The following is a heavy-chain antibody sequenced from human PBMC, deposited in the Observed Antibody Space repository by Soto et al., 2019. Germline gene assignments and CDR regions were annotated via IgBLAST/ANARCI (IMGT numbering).Heavy chain of an antibody. V-gene: IGHV5-51*01. J-gene: IGHJ6*02. CDR1: GYSFTSYW. Sequence: GESLKISCKGSGYSFTSYWIGWVRQMPGKGLEWMGIIYPGDSDTRYSPSFQGQVIISADKSMSTAYLQWSSLKASDTAMYYCARRASIAAARGVLAVWGQGTTVTVSS. CDR2: IYPGDSDT. D-gene: IGHD6-6*01. CDR3: ARRASIAAARGVLAV.